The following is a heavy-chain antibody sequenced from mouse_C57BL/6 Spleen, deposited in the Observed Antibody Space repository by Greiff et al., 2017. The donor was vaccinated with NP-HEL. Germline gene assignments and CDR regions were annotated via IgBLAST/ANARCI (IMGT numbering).Heavy chain of an antibody. Sequence: VQLQQSGAELVKPGASVKISCKASGYAFSSYWMNWVKQRPGKGLEWIGQIYPGDGDTNYNGKFKGKATLTADKSSSTAYMQLSSLTSEDSAVYFCARALKQLKQAWFAYWGQGTRVTVSA. V-gene: IGHV1-80*01. D-gene: IGHD3-1*01. CDR3: ARALKQLKQAWFAY. CDR2: IYPGDGDT. J-gene: IGHJ3*01. CDR1: GYAFSSYW.